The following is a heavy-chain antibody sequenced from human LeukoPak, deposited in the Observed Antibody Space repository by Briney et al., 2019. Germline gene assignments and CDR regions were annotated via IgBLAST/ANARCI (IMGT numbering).Heavy chain of an antibody. V-gene: IGHV3-48*04. CDR3: ARDTGMPGTVVAATRDY. CDR1: GFTSSNYW. D-gene: IGHD2-15*01. Sequence: GGSLRLSCAASGFTSSNYWMHWVRQAPGKGLEWVSYISSGSTAIYYADSVRGRFTISRDSAKNSLFLQMNSLRADDTAVCYCARDTGMPGTVVAATRDYWGQGTLVTVSS. CDR2: ISSGSTAI. J-gene: IGHJ4*02.